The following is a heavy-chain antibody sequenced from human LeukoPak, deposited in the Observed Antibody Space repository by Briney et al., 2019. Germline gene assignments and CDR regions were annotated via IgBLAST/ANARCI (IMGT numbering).Heavy chain of an antibody. D-gene: IGHD6-13*01. CDR2: IYPGDSDT. V-gene: IGHV5-51*01. CDR1: GYSFASFW. CDR3: ASIIVAAAGRGYYYYGMDV. Sequence: GESLKISCKGSGYSFASFWIGWVRQMPGKGLEWMGIIYPGDSDTRYSPSFQGQVTISADKSISTTYVQWSSLKASDTAMYYCASIIVAAAGRGYYYYGMDVWGQGTTVTVSS. J-gene: IGHJ6*02.